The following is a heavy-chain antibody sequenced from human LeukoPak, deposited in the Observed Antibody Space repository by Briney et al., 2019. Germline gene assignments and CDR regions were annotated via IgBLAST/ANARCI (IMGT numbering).Heavy chain of an antibody. J-gene: IGHJ4*02. D-gene: IGHD2-21*02. V-gene: IGHV3-15*01. CDR1: GFTFSNAW. Sequence: GGSLRLSCAASGFTFSNAWMSWVRQAPGKGLEWVGRIKSKTDGGTTDYAAPVKGRFTISRADSKNTLYLQMNSLKTEDTAVYYCTTGWVTNVRYFDYWGQGTLVTVSS. CDR3: TTGWVTNVRYFDY. CDR2: IKSKTDGGTT.